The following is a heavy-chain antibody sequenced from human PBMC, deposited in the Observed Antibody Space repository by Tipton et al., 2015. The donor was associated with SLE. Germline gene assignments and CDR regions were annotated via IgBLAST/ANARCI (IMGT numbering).Heavy chain of an antibody. D-gene: IGHD3-22*01. Sequence: TLSLTCAVYGGSFSGYYWSWIRQPPGKGLEWIGEINQSGSTNYNPSLKSRVTISVDPSKNQFSLKLNSVTAADTAVYYCATVDYFDSGDAFDFWGHGSMVTVSS. J-gene: IGHJ3*01. CDR2: INQSGST. CDR3: ATVDYFDSGDAFDF. CDR1: GGSFSGYY. V-gene: IGHV4-34*01.